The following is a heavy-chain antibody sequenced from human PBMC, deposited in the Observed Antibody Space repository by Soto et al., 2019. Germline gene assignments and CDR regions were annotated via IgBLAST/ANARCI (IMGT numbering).Heavy chain of an antibody. Sequence: PSETLSLTCTVSGGSISSYYWSWIRQPPGKGLEWIGYISYSGSTNYNPSLKSRVTMSVDTSKNQFSLKLSSVTAADTAVYYCASNVDTAMVMDVWGQGTTVTVSS. CDR2: ISYSGST. V-gene: IGHV4-59*08. CDR3: ASNVDTAMVMDV. D-gene: IGHD5-18*01. J-gene: IGHJ6*02. CDR1: GGSISSYY.